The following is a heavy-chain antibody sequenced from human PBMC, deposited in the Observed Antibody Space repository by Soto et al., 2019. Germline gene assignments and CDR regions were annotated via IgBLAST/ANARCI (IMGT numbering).Heavy chain of an antibody. CDR3: AKLKGSGSSGWYYYGMDV. CDR1: GFTFSSYG. J-gene: IGHJ6*02. CDR2: ISYDGSNK. V-gene: IGHV3-30*18. D-gene: IGHD6-19*01. Sequence: GGSLRLSCAASGFTFSSYGMHWVRQAPGKGLEWVAVISYDGSNKYYADSVKGRFTISRDNSKNTLYLQMNSLRAEDTAVYYCAKLKGSGSSGWYYYGMDVWGQGTTVTVSS.